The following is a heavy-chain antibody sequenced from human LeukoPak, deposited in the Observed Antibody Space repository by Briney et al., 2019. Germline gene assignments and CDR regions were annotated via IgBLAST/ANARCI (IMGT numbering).Heavy chain of an antibody. Sequence: GGSLRLSCAASGFTVSSYSMNWVRQAPGKGLEWVSSISSSSSYIYYADSVKGRFTISRDNAKNSLYLQMNSLRAEDTAVYYCASGYGKGPLGYYFDYWGQGTLVTVSS. D-gene: IGHD3-22*01. CDR3: ASGYGKGPLGYYFDY. J-gene: IGHJ4*02. CDR2: ISSSSSYI. V-gene: IGHV3-21*01. CDR1: GFTVSSYS.